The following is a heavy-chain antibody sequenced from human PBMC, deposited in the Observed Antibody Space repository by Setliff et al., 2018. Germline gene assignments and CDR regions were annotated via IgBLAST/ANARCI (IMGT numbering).Heavy chain of an antibody. J-gene: IGHJ4*02. D-gene: IGHD3-16*01. CDR2: INPEGSTT. CDR1: GFTFNRYW. V-gene: IGHV3-74*01. CDR3: ATVLGGTNDY. Sequence: HPGGSLRLSCAASGFTFNRYWMHWVRQTPGKGFVWVSHINPEGSTTPYYADSVKGRFTISRDNAKDTVFLQMNSLRAEDTGIYYCATVLGGTNDYWGQGTLVTVSS.